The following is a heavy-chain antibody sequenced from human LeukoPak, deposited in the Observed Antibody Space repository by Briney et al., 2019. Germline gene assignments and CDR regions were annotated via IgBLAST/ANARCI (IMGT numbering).Heavy chain of an antibody. CDR1: GGSISSSNYY. CDR3: ARHPQFGVRGALRY. Sequence: PSETLTLTCTVSGGSISSSNYYWGRIRQPPGKGLDWIGSIFYSGSTYYNQSLKRRVTISVDTSKNQRSMKQSSVTAAETGVYYCARHPQFGVRGALRYWGQGTLVTVSS. J-gene: IGHJ4*02. CDR2: IFYSGST. V-gene: IGHV4-39*01. D-gene: IGHD3-10*01.